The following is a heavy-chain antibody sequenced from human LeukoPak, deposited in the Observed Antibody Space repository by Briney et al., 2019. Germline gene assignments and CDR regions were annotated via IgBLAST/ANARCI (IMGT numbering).Heavy chain of an antibody. CDR2: MNPNSGNT. CDR3: ARVRELPYMNWFDP. J-gene: IGHJ5*02. D-gene: IGHD1-7*01. Sequence: GASVKVSCKASGHTFTSYDINWVRQATGQGLEWMGWMNPNSGNTGYAQKFQGRVTMTRNTSISTAYMELSSLGSEDTAVYYCARVRELPYMNWFDPWGQGTLVTVSS. V-gene: IGHV1-8*01. CDR1: GHTFTSYD.